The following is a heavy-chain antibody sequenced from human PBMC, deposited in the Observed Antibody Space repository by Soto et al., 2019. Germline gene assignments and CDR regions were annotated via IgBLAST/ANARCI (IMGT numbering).Heavy chain of an antibody. CDR3: ARCMGWGGIIKTASFDS. CDR2: IYYSGST. V-gene: IGHV4-31*03. D-gene: IGHD3-10*01. J-gene: IGHJ5*02. CDR1: GVSIISGGYY. Sequence: PSETLSLTCTVSGVSIISGGYYWILIRQHPGKGLEWIGYIYYSGSTYYNPSLKSRVTISVDTSKNQFSLKLSSVTAADTAVYYCARCMGWGGIIKTASFDSSGPAPLLTLVS.